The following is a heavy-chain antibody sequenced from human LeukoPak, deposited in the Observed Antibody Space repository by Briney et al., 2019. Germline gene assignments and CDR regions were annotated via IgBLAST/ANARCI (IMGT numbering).Heavy chain of an antibody. CDR1: GGSISSSNYY. CDR3: ARHGEIIRYSGYDWRFDY. CDR2: IYYTVST. Sequence: SETLSLTSTVSGGSISSSNYYWGWIRQPPGKGLEWIGTIYYTVSTYYNPSLKSRVTISVDKSKNQFSLKLSCVTAPDTAVYYCARHGEIIRYSGYDWRFDYWGQGTLVTVS. D-gene: IGHD5-12*01. V-gene: IGHV4-39*01. J-gene: IGHJ4*02.